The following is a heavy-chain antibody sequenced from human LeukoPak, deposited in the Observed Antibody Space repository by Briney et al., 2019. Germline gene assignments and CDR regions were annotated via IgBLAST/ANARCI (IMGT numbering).Heavy chain of an antibody. J-gene: IGHJ4*02. CDR1: GFTFSGYS. CDR3: ARDTSGYSGYEFDY. D-gene: IGHD5-12*01. CDR2: ISSSSSYI. Sequence: PGGSLRLSCAASGFTFSGYSMNWVRQAPGKGLEWVSSISSSSSYIYYADSVKGRFTISRDNAKNSLYLQMNSLRAEDTAVYYCARDTSGYSGYEFDYWGQGTLVTVSS. V-gene: IGHV3-21*01.